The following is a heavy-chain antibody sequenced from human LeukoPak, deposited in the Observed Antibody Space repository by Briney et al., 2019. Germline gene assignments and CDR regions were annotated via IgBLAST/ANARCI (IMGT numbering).Heavy chain of an antibody. Sequence: SETLSLTCAVYGGSFSGYYWSWIRQPPGKGLEWIGEINHSGSTNYNPSLKSRVTISVDTSKNQFSLKLSSVTAADTAVYYCARVRSGAFDIWGQGTMVTVSS. J-gene: IGHJ3*02. CDR3: ARVRSGAFDI. CDR2: INHSGST. V-gene: IGHV4-34*01. CDR1: GGSFSGYY.